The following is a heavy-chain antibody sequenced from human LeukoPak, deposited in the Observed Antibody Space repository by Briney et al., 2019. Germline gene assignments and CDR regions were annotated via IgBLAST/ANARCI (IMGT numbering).Heavy chain of an antibody. CDR2: INPNSGGT. J-gene: IGHJ4*02. D-gene: IGHD2-15*01. V-gene: IGHV1-2*02. CDR1: GYIFTGYY. Sequence: ASVKVSCKASGYIFTGYYMHWVRQAPGQGLEWMGWINPNSGGTNYAQKFQGRVTMTRDTSISTAYMELSRLRSDDTAVYYCASEAYCSGGSCSAYFDYWGQGTLVTVSS. CDR3: ASEAYCSGGSCSAYFDY.